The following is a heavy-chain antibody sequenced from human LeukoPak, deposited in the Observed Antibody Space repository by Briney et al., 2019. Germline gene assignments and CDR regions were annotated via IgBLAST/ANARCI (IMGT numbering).Heavy chain of an antibody. CDR1: GFTFSSYG. J-gene: IGHJ3*02. V-gene: IGHV3-33*01. D-gene: IGHD4-11*01. Sequence: GGSLRLSCAASGFTFSSYGMHWVRQAPGKGLEWVAVIWYDGSDKYYADSVKGRFTISRDNSKNTLYLQMNSLRAEDTAVYYCARAGSKDAFDIWGQGKMVTVSS. CDR3: ARAGSKDAFDI. CDR2: IWYDGSDK.